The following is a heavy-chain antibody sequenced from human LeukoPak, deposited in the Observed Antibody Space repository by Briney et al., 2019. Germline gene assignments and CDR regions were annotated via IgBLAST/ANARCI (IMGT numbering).Heavy chain of an antibody. CDR3: ARGARVNGVNPFYYFDL. CDR2: IFASGSA. D-gene: IGHD2-8*01. V-gene: IGHV4-4*07. CDR1: GASMTTYY. J-gene: IGHJ4*02. Sequence: SETLSLTCSVSGASMTTYYWSWIRQPAGKGLEYIGRIFASGSASYNIALKSRVTMAIDTSQHQFSLRLKSVTAADTALYFCARGARVNGVNPFYYFDLWGQGSLVTVSS.